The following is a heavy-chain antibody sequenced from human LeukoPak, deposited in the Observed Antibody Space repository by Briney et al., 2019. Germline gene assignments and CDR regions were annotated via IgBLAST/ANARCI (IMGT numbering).Heavy chain of an antibody. J-gene: IGHJ4*02. D-gene: IGHD1-1*01. CDR1: GFTFSNYW. V-gene: IGHV3-23*01. CDR2: ISGSGDST. Sequence: PGGSLRLSCAASGFTFSNYWMHWVRQAPGKGLEWVSAISGSGDSTHYADSVKGRFIISRENSKSTLFLQINSLRAEDTAVYYCAKDGGRTTGTTTSGYSDYWGQGTLVTVSS. CDR3: AKDGGRTTGTTTSGYSDY.